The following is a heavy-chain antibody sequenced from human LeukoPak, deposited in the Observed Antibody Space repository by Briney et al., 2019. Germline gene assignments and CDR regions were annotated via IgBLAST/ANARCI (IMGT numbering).Heavy chain of an antibody. V-gene: IGHV4-30-4*08. CDR2: IYYSGST. Sequence: PSETLSLTCAVYGGSFSGYYWSWIRQPPGKGLEWIGYIYYSGSTYYNPSLKSRVTISVDTSKNQFSLKLSSVTAADTAVYYCARAVTEFDYWGQGTLVTVSS. CDR1: GGSFSGYY. CDR3: ARAVTEFDY. J-gene: IGHJ4*02. D-gene: IGHD4-11*01.